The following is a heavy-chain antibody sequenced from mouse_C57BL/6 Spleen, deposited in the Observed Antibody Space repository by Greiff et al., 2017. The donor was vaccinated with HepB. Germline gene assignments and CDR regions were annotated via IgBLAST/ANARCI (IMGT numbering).Heavy chain of an antibody. CDR1: GYAFSSYW. D-gene: IGHD2-4*01. Sequence: VKLQQSGAELVKPGASVKISCKASGYAFSSYWMNWVKQRPGKGLEWIGQIYPGDGDTNYNGKFKGKATLTADKSSSTAYMQLSSLTSEDSAVYFCARSGLRPWYFDVWGTGTTVTVSS. CDR3: ARSGLRPWYFDV. V-gene: IGHV1-80*01. CDR2: IYPGDGDT. J-gene: IGHJ1*03.